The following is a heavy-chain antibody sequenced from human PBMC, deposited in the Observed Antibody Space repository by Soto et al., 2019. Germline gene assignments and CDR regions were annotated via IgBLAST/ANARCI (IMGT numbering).Heavy chain of an antibody. J-gene: IGHJ6*02. CDR1: GFTFHTYG. V-gene: IGHV3-33*01. CDR3: ARVDCTGGNCRPYFYYDMDV. CDR2: IWYDGSTK. D-gene: IGHD2-8*02. Sequence: GGSLRLSCAASGFTFHTYGRNWVRQAPGKGPEWVSVIWYDGSTKHYADSVKGRFTVSRDNAKNTMYLQMNSLRVEDTAVYYCARVDCTGGNCRPYFYYDMDVWGQGTTVTVSS.